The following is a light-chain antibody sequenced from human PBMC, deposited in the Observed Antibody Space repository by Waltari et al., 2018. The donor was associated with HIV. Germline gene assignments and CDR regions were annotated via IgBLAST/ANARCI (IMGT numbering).Light chain of an antibody. CDR1: ALPKQY. V-gene: IGLV3-25*03. CDR3: QSADSSGTPV. CDR2: KDR. Sequence: SYELTQPPSVSVSPGQTARITCSGDALPKQYAYWYQQKPGQAPVLVINKDRGRPSGIPERFSGSSSGTTVTLTISGVQAEDEADYYCQSADSSGTPVFGGGTKLTVL. J-gene: IGLJ2*01.